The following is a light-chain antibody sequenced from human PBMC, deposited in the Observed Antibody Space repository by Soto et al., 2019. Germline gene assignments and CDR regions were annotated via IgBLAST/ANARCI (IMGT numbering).Light chain of an antibody. V-gene: IGKV3-20*01. J-gene: IGKJ3*01. CDR2: GAS. Sequence: EIVLTQSPGTLSLSPGERATLSCRASQSVNSRYLAWYQQKPGQAPMLLIYGASSRATGIPDRFSGSVSGTDFSLTISRLEPKNFSVYYCQQFTLSRSTFCPETNVDIK. CDR3: QQFTLSRST. CDR1: QSVNSRY.